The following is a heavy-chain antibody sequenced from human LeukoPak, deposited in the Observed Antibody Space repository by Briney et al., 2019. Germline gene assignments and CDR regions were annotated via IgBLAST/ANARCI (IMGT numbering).Heavy chain of an antibody. CDR3: AELPSEYRGWFHGIDG. D-gene: IGHD6-19*01. CDR1: GYSFTNYW. CDR2: IYPGDSDT. J-gene: IGHJ6*02. V-gene: IGHV5-51*01. Sequence: GESLKISCKGSGYSFTNYWIGWVRQMAGKGLEWMGIIYPGDSDTRYSPSLQGQVTISADKSISTAYLQWSSLKASDTANYFFAELPSEYRGWFHGIDGWGQGATVTVSS.